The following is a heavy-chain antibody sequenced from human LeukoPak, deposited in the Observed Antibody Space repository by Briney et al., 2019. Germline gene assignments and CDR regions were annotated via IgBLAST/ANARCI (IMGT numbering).Heavy chain of an antibody. V-gene: IGHV4-34*01. CDR3: ARELEGAPDDILTGYSPLLAFDY. D-gene: IGHD3-9*01. CDR2: INHSGST. Sequence: PSETLSLTCAVYGGSFSGYYWRWIRQPPGKGLDWIGEINHSGSTNYNPSLKSRVTISVDTSKNQFSLKLSSVTAADTAVYYCARELEGAPDDILTGYSPLLAFDYWGQGTLVTVSS. CDR1: GGSFSGYY. J-gene: IGHJ4*02.